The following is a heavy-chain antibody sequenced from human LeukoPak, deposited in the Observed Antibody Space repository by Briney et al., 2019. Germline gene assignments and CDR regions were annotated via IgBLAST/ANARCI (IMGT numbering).Heavy chain of an antibody. V-gene: IGHV1-69*13. D-gene: IGHD5-18*01. CDR3: ARGTAMVTLGDY. CDR2: IIPIFGTA. J-gene: IGHJ4*02. Sequence: SVKVSCKASGYTFTTYAMNWVRQAPGQGLEWMGGIIPIFGTANYAQKSQGRVTITADESTSTAYMELSSLRSEDTAVYYCARGTAMVTLGDYWGQGTLVTVSS. CDR1: GYTFTTYA.